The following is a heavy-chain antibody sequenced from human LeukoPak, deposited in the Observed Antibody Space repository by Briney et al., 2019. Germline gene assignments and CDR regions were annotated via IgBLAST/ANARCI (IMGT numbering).Heavy chain of an antibody. CDR1: GGSISSSNYY. V-gene: IGHV4-61*02. Sequence: PSETLSLTCTVSGGSISSSNYYWSWIRQPAGKGLEWIGRIYTSGTTNYNPSLKSRVTISIDTSKNQFSLKLSSVTAADTAVYYCARLRGYYYYMDVWGKGTTVTISS. CDR3: ARLRGYYYYMDV. J-gene: IGHJ6*03. CDR2: IYTSGTT.